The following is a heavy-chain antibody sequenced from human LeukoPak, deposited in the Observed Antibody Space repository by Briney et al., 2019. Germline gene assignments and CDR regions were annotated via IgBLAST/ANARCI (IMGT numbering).Heavy chain of an antibody. CDR3: ARGAATAASWYAVHY. V-gene: IGHV3-53*01. Sequence: GGSLRLSCAASGFTVSSNYMSWVRQAPGKGLEWVSLIYSGGSTYYADSVKGRFTISRDNSKNTLYLQMNSLRAEDTAVYYCARGAATAASWYAVHYWGQGTLVTVSS. CDR2: IYSGGST. D-gene: IGHD6-13*01. CDR1: GFTVSSNY. J-gene: IGHJ4*02.